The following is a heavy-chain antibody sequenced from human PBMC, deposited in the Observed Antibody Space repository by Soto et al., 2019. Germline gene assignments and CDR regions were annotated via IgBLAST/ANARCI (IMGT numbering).Heavy chain of an antibody. Sequence: QVQLQQWGAGLLKPSETLSLTCAVYGGSFSGYYWRWIRQPPGKGLEWIGEINHSGSTNYNPSLKSRVTISVDTAKTQFSLKLSSVTDSDTAVYYCARGDTMVRGVMNRYYFDYWGQGTLVTVSS. CDR3: ARGDTMVRGVMNRYYFDY. V-gene: IGHV4-34*01. J-gene: IGHJ4*02. CDR1: GGSFSGYY. D-gene: IGHD3-10*01. CDR2: INHSGST.